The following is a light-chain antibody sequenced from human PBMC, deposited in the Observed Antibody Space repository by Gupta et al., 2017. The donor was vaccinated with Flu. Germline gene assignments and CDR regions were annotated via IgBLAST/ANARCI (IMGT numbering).Light chain of an antibody. CDR2: DAS. J-gene: IGKJ2*01. CDR3: QQYGSSSYT. CDR1: QSVSSNH. Sequence: EIVLTQSPSTLSLSPGERATLSCRASQSVSSNHLTWYQQKPDQAPRLLIYDASSRATGIPDRFSGSGSGTDFTLTISRLEPEDFAVYYCQQYGSSSYTFGQGTKLEIK. V-gene: IGKV3-20*01.